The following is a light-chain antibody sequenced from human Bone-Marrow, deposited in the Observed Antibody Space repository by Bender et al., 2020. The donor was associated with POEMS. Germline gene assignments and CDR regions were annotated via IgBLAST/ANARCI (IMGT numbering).Light chain of an antibody. CDR1: SSNIGAHA. CDR3: AIWDDNLNGWV. V-gene: IGLV1-44*01. CDR2: SSH. J-gene: IGLJ3*02. Sequence: QSVLTQPPSASGTPGQRVTISCSGGSSNIGAHAVNWYQHLPGTAPKLLIYSSHRRPSEVPDRFSGSRSGTSASLDISGLQYEDEAAYYCAIWDDNLNGWVFGGGTKLTVL.